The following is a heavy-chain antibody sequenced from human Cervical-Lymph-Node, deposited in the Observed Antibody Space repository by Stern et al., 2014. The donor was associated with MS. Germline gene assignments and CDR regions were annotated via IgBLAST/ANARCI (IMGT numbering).Heavy chain of an antibody. CDR1: GFPFSSYG. CDR3: ARGHIPYAYNYLFDY. D-gene: IGHD5-24*01. V-gene: IGHV3-33*01. CDR2: AWYDGSTA. Sequence: VQLVESGGGVVQPGTSLRLSCAASGFPFSSYGMHWVRQAPGKGLEWVALAWYDGSTAYYTNSVKGRFTISRDNSKNTLSLQINSLTAEDTAVYYCARGHIPYAYNYLFDYWGQGTLVTVSS. J-gene: IGHJ4*02.